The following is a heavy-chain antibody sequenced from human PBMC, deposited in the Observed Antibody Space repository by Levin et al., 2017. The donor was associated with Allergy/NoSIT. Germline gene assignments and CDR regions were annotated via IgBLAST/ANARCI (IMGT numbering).Heavy chain of an antibody. CDR3: ARDQFSGPSVWNNVGYYDYGMDV. J-gene: IGHJ6*04. Sequence: GESLKISSAASGFNFNEYAMYWVRQAPGKGLESVAIISYDGYSQFYADSVKGRFTISRDKSKSTLLLHMEGLRHEDPAVYFCARDQFSGPSVWNNVGYYDYGMDVWGKGTTVTVSS. CDR2: ISYDGYSQ. CDR1: GFNFNEYA. V-gene: IGHV3-30*04. D-gene: IGHD1/OR15-1a*01.